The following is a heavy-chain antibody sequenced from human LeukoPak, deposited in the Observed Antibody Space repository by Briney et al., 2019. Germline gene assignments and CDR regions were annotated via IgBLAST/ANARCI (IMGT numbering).Heavy chain of an antibody. CDR3: ARDVTGYTKAFDY. Sequence: GRSLRLSCAASGFTFSSYGMHWVRQAPGKGLEWVAVIWYDGSNKYYADSVKGRFTISRDNSKNTLYLQMNSLRAEDTAVYYCARDVTGYTKAFDYWGQGTLVTVSS. CDR1: GFTFSSYG. J-gene: IGHJ4*02. D-gene: IGHD3-9*01. V-gene: IGHV3-33*01. CDR2: IWYDGSNK.